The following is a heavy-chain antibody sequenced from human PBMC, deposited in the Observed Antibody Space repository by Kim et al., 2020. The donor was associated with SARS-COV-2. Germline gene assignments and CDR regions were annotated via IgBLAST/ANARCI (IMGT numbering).Heavy chain of an antibody. V-gene: IGHV3-33*05. Sequence: GGSLRLSCAASGFTFSSYGMHWVRQAPGQGLEWVAVISYDGSNKYYADSVKGRFTISRDNAKNTLYLQMNSLRAEDTAVYYCAREVEWLATYYYYGMDVWGQGTTVTVSS. D-gene: IGHD6-19*01. CDR1: GFTFSSYG. CDR2: ISYDGSNK. J-gene: IGHJ6*02. CDR3: AREVEWLATYYYYGMDV.